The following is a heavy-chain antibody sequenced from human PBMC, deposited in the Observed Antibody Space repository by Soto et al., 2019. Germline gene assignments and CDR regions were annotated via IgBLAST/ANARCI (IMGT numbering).Heavy chain of an antibody. D-gene: IGHD1-26*01. J-gene: IGHJ4*02. V-gene: IGHV1-69*01. CDR1: GGTFSGYA. CDR2: IIPIFGTA. Sequence: GASVKVFSKASGGTFSGYAISWVLQAPGQGLECMGGIIPIFGTANYAQKFQGRVTITADESTSTAYMELSSLRSEDTAVYYCAREGATHTFDYWGQGTLVTVSS. CDR3: AREGATHTFDY.